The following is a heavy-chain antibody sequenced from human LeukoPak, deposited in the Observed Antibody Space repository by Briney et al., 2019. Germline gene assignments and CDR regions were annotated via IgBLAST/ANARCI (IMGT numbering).Heavy chain of an antibody. CDR3: AREGEDDILTGNGMDV. D-gene: IGHD3-9*01. J-gene: IGHJ6*04. V-gene: IGHV4-31*03. CDR1: GGSISSGGYY. Sequence: SQTLSLTCTVSGGSISSGGYYWSWIRQHPGKXXXXXXXIYYSGSTYYNPSLKSRVTISVDTSKNQFSLKLSSVTAADTAVYYCAREGEDDILTGNGMDVWGKGTTVTVSS. CDR2: IYYSGST.